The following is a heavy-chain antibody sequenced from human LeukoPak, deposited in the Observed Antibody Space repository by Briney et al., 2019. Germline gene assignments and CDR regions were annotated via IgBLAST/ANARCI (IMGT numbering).Heavy chain of an antibody. Sequence: ASVKVSCQAFGYSLTNYYLHWVQQAPGQGVEWMGEINPSGGSTSYAQKLQGRITVTRDTYTNTVYMDLSSLRSEDTATYYCARGAPTTRIGAGRFDYWGQGSLLTVAS. CDR2: INPSGGST. CDR1: GYSLTNYY. CDR3: ARGAPTTRIGAGRFDY. D-gene: IGHD5-12*01. J-gene: IGHJ4*02. V-gene: IGHV1-46*01.